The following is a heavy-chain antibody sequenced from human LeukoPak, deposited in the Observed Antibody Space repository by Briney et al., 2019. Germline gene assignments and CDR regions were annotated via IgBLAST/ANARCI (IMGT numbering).Heavy chain of an antibody. CDR2: ISGYNGNT. J-gene: IGHJ6*04. CDR3: ARDLNTVTYLYGMDV. V-gene: IGHV1-18*04. Sequence: ASVKVSCKASGYTFTSYGISWVRQAPGQGLEWMGWISGYNGNTIYEEKFQGRVTVTTDTSTSTAYMELRSLRSDDTAVYYCARDLNTVTYLYGMDVWGKGTTVTVSS. CDR1: GYTFTSYG. D-gene: IGHD4-17*01.